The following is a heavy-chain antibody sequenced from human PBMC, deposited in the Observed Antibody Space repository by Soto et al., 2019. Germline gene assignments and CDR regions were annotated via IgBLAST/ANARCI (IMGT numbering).Heavy chain of an antibody. Sequence: QVQLQESGPGLVKPSQTLSLTCTVAVGSISSGGDYWSLIRQHPGKGLEWIGYIYYSGSTYYNPSLKSRVTISVAPSKNQFPLTLSSVTAADTAVYYCARAWGGYFDYWGQGPLVPVSS. CDR3: ARAWGGYFDY. CDR1: VGSISSGGDY. V-gene: IGHV4-31*03. CDR2: IYYSGST. D-gene: IGHD3-16*01. J-gene: IGHJ4*02.